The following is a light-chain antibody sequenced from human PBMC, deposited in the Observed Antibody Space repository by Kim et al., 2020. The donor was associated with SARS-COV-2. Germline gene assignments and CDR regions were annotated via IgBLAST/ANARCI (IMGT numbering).Light chain of an antibody. CDR1: SSNIGSDY. V-gene: IGLV1-47*01. CDR2: KNN. J-gene: IGLJ2*01. CDR3: ASWDDSLV. Sequence: QSVLTQPPSASGTPGQRVTISCSGSSSNIGSDYVYWYQQFPGTAPKLLIYKNNQRPSGVPDRFSGSKSGTSDSLAISGLRSEDEADYYCASWDDSLVFGGGTKVTVL.